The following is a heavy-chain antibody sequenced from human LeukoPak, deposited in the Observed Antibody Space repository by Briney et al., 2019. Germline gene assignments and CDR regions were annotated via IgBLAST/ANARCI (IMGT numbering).Heavy chain of an antibody. CDR2: IYYSGST. Sequence: PSETLSLTCTVSGGSINSSNYYWGWVRQSPEKGQEWIGSIYYSGSTYYNPSLKSRVTISVDTSKNQFSLKLNSVTVADTAVYYCARGSRGYSNGWGQGTLVTVSS. J-gene: IGHJ4*02. CDR1: GGSINSSNYY. CDR3: ARGSRGYSNG. V-gene: IGHV4-39*01. D-gene: IGHD5-18*01.